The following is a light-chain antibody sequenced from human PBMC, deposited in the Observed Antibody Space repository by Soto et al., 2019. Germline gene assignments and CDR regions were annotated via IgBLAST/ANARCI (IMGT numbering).Light chain of an antibody. CDR3: CSYAGSPRYV. V-gene: IGLV2-11*01. J-gene: IGLJ1*01. CDR1: SSDVGTYNY. CDR2: DVS. Sequence: QSALTQPRSVSGSLGQSVTISCTGTSSDVGTYNYVSWYQQHPGKAPKVMIYDVSERPSGVPDRFSGSKSGNTASLTISGLQAEGEADYYCCSYAGSPRYVLGTGTKLTVL.